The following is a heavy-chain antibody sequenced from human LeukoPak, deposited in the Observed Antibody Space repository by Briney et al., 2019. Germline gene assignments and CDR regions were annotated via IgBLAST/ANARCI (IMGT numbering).Heavy chain of an antibody. V-gene: IGHV3-30*04. CDR2: ISYDGSNK. CDR3: ARLTINRRDIAAP. J-gene: IGHJ4*02. Sequence: PGGSLRLSCAASGFTFSSYAMHWVRQAPGKGLEWVAVISYDGSNKYYADSVKGRFTISRDNSKNTLYLQMNSLRAEDTAVYYCARLTINRRDIAAPWGQGTLVTVSS. D-gene: IGHD6-6*01. CDR1: GFTFSSYA.